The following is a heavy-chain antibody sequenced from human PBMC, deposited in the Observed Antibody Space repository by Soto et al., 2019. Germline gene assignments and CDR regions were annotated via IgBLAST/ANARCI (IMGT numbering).Heavy chain of an antibody. CDR1: GFTFSSYA. CDR2: ISGSGGST. D-gene: IGHD3-22*01. J-gene: IGHJ5*02. Sequence: GGSLRLSCAASGFTFSSYAMSWVRQAPGRGLEWVSAISGSGGSTYYADSVKGRFTISRDNSKNTLYLQMNSLRAEDTAVYYCAKDQFHYYDNSNWFDPWGQGTLVTVSS. V-gene: IGHV3-23*01. CDR3: AKDQFHYYDNSNWFDP.